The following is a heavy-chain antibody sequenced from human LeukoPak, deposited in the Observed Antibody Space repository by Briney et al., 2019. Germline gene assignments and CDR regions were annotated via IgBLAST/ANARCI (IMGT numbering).Heavy chain of an antibody. CDR2: FDPEDGET. CDR3: ATESYYYGSGSYPWY. CDR1: GYTLTELS. V-gene: IGHV1-24*01. J-gene: IGHJ4*02. D-gene: IGHD3-10*01. Sequence: ALVKVSCKVSGYTLTELSMHWVRQAPGKGLEWMGGFDPEDGETIYAQKFQGRVTMTEDTSTDTAYMELSSLRSEDTAVYYCATESYYYGSGSYPWYWGQGTLVTVSS.